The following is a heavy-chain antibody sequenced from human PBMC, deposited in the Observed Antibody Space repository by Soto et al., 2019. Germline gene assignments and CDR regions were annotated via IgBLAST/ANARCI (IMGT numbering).Heavy chain of an antibody. CDR1: GQSFSGHS. CDR2: INESGST. CDR3: ARGSGIVALPGELEDVKYDY. V-gene: IGHV4-34*01. J-gene: IGHJ4*02. Sequence: QVQLQQWGAGLVKPSETLSLSCAVYGQSFSGHSWAWIRQPPGKGLEWIGEINESGSTYYNPSLNSRVTIATAPTKNQFSLKLSSVSAADTAAYFCARGSGIVALPGELEDVKYDYWGQGTLVNVSS. D-gene: IGHD1-1*01.